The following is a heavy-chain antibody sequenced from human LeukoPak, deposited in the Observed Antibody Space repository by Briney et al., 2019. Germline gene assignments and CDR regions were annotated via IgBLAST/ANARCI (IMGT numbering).Heavy chain of an antibody. J-gene: IGHJ6*02. CDR3: TRGGTSAVKYYYHMDV. CDR1: GFTFSGRY. Sequence: PGGSLRLSCAASGFTFSGRYMDWVRQAPGEGLEWVGRSRDRANGHTTEYAASVRGRSTISRDDSETSMYLQMNSLKTEDSAVYYCTRGGTSAVKYYYHMDVWGQGTTVTVSS. D-gene: IGHD1-26*01. CDR2: SRDRANGHTT. V-gene: IGHV3-72*01.